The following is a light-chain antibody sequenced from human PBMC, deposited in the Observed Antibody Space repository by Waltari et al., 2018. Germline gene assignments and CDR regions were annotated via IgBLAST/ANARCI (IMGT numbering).Light chain of an antibody. Sequence: EIVLTQSPGTLSLSPGERATLSCRDSQSVSRTLAWYQQKPGQSPRLLINDAPSRATGIPGRFSGRGSGTDFSLTISRLEPEDCAVYYCQKYGTLPATFGQGTKVEIK. V-gene: IGKV3-20*01. J-gene: IGKJ1*01. CDR2: DAP. CDR1: QSVSRT. CDR3: QKYGTLPAT.